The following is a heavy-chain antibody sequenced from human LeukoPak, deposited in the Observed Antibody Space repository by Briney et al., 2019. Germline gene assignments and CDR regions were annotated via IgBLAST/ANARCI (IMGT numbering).Heavy chain of an antibody. CDR1: GGSISSGGYY. J-gene: IGHJ4*02. V-gene: IGHV4-30-2*01. CDR2: IYHSGST. D-gene: IGHD6-19*01. CDR3: ASHSSGWLY. Sequence: SETLSLTCTVPGGSISSGGYYWSWIRQPPGKGLEWIGYIYHSGSTYYNPSLKSRVTISVDRSKNQFSLKLSSVTAADTAVYYCASHSSGWLYWGQGTLVTVSS.